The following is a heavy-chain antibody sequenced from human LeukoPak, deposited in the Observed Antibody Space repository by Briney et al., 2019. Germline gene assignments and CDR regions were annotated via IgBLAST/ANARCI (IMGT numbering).Heavy chain of an antibody. J-gene: IGHJ4*02. Sequence: PGGSLRLSCAASGFTFSDYYMSWIRQTPGKGLEGVSYISSTSTFTNYADSVKGRLTISRDNAKNSLYLQMNSLRGEDTAVYYCAKQFCSGGRCHFDYWGQGTLVTVSS. CDR3: AKQFCSGGRCHFDY. D-gene: IGHD2-15*01. CDR1: GFTFSDYY. V-gene: IGHV3-11*06. CDR2: ISSTSTFT.